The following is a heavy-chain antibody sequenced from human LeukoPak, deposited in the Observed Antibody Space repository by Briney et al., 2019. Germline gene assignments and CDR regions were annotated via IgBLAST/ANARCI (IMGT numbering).Heavy chain of an antibody. J-gene: IGHJ6*02. CDR2: ISSSGSTI. D-gene: IGHD5-12*01. CDR3: ARDMGLRLVFDFGFDV. Sequence: GGSLRLSCAASGFTFSDYYMSWIRQAPGKGLEWVSYISSSGSTIHYADSVKGRFTISRDNAKNSLYLQMNSLRAEDTAVYYCARDMGLRLVFDFGFDVWGQGTTVTVSS. V-gene: IGHV3-11*04. CDR1: GFTFSDYY.